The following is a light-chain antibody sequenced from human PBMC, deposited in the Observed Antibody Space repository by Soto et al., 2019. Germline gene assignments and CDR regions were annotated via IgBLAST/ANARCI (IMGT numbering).Light chain of an antibody. CDR3: QYDSS. CDR1: QSINIW. V-gene: IGKV1-5*01. CDR2: DAA. Sequence: DIQMTQSPSTLSASVGDRVTITCRASQSINIWLAWYQQKPGKAPRLLIYDAASLKTGVPSRFSGSGSGTNFTLPISSLQHDDFATYYCQYDSSFGQGTKVDI. J-gene: IGKJ2*01.